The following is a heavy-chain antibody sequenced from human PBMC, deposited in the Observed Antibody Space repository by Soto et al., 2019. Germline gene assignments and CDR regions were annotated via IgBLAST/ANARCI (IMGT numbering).Heavy chain of an antibody. D-gene: IGHD6-19*01. CDR3: AHIHRVGRIAVAGSGLGAFDI. J-gene: IGHJ3*02. Sequence: SGPTLVNPTQTLTLTCTFSGFSLSTSGVGVGWIRQPPGKALEWLALIYWDDDKRYSPSLKSRLTITKDTSKNQVVLTMTNMDPVDTATYYCAHIHRVGRIAVAGSGLGAFDIWGQGTMVTVSS. V-gene: IGHV2-5*02. CDR1: GFSLSTSGVG. CDR2: IYWDDDK.